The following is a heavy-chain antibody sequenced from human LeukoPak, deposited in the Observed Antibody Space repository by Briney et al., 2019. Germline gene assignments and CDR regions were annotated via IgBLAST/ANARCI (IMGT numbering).Heavy chain of an antibody. CDR2: ISGSGYTI. V-gene: IGHV3-48*01. CDR1: GFTFSSYS. D-gene: IGHD5-12*01. Sequence: GGSLRLSCAASGFTFSSYSMNWVRLAPGKGLEWVSYISGSGYTIYYAASVKGRFTISRDNAKNSLYLQMNSLRAEDTAVYYCARSTGYSGYAYWGQGTLVTVSS. J-gene: IGHJ4*02. CDR3: ARSTGYSGYAY.